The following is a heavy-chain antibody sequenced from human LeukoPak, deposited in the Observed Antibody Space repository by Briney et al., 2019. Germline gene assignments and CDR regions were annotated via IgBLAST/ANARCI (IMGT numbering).Heavy chain of an antibody. CDR3: ARRKSGSLGY. D-gene: IGHD1-26*01. CDR1: DYSISSHNY. V-gene: IGHV4-38-2*01. CDR2: VYHSGST. Sequence: SETLSLTCAVSDYSISSHNYWGWIRQPPGKGLEWIGSVYHSGSTHYSPSLKSRVTISVDTSKNQFSLKLSSVTAADTAVYYCARRKSGSLGYWGQGTLVTVSS. J-gene: IGHJ4*02.